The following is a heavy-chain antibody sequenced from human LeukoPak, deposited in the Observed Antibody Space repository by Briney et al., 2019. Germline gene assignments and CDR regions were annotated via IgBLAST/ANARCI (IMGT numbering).Heavy chain of an antibody. CDR2: ISGSGFNI. CDR1: GFTFGSYA. D-gene: IGHD5-18*01. V-gene: IGHV3-23*01. CDR3: AKALGDIYSYAHDY. Sequence: GGSLRLSCAASGFTFGSYAMNWVRQAPGKGLEWVSAISGSGFNIYYADSVKGRFTVSRDNSNNTLYLQVNSLRAEDTAVYYCAKALGDIYSYAHDYWGQGTLVTVSS. J-gene: IGHJ4*02.